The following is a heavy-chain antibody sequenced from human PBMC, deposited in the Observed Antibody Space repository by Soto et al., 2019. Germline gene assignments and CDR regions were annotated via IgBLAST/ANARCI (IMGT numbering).Heavy chain of an antibody. J-gene: IGHJ4*02. Sequence: PGGSLRLSCTVSGFAFNNYGINWVRQAPGKGLEWVSSISKSDYTYYSDSVKGRFTISRDNAKNSVSLQMNTLRVEDTAVYYCAREDSIIIPAVSAFWGQGTLVTVTS. CDR3: AREDSIIIPAVSAF. V-gene: IGHV3-21*01. CDR2: ISKSDYT. D-gene: IGHD2-2*01. CDR1: GFAFNNYG.